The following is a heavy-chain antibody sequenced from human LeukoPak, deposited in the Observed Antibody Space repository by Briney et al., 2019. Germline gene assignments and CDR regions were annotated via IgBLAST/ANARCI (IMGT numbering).Heavy chain of an antibody. CDR3: ARDHYDFWSGYTHRSYYYYMDV. Sequence: KPSETLSLTCTVSGGSISSSSYYWGWIRQPPGKGLEWIGSIYYSGSTYYNPSLKSRVTISVDTSKNQFSLKLSSVTAADTAVYYCARDHYDFWSGYTHRSYYYYMDVWGKGTTVTVSS. CDR2: IYYSGST. J-gene: IGHJ6*03. V-gene: IGHV4-39*07. D-gene: IGHD3-3*01. CDR1: GGSISSSSYY.